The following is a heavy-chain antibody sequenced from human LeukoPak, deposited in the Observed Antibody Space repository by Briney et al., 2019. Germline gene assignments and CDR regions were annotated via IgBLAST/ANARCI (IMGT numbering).Heavy chain of an antibody. CDR1: GFTFDDYA. Sequence: PGRSLRLSCAASGFTFDDYAMHWVRQAPGKGLEWVSGISWNSGSIGYADSVKGRFTISRDNAKNSLYLQMNSLRAEDTALYYCAKPKLMTTVTTGAFDIWGQGTMVTVPS. CDR2: ISWNSGSI. J-gene: IGHJ3*02. D-gene: IGHD4-11*01. CDR3: AKPKLMTTVTTGAFDI. V-gene: IGHV3-9*01.